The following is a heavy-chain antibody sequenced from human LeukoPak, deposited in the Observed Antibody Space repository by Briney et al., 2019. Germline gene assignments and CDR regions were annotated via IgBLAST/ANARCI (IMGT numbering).Heavy chain of an antibody. CDR1: GFSRSTSGMR. J-gene: IGHJ4*02. CDR2: IDWDDDK. D-gene: IGHD3-16*01. Sequence: SGPALVKPRQALTLTCTFSGFSRSTSGMRVSWIRQPTGKALEWLARIDWDDDKFYSTSLKTRLTISKDTSKNQLVLTMTNMDPVDTATYYCARGLMGDGYFDYWGQGTLVTVSS. CDR3: ARGLMGDGYFDY. V-gene: IGHV2-70*04.